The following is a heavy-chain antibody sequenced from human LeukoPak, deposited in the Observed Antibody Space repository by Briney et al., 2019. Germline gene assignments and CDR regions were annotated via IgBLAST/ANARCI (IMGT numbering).Heavy chain of an antibody. CDR3: ARKTDHQTGGDY. CDR2: IYSGGST. V-gene: IGHV3-66*01. CDR1: GFSVSRNY. D-gene: IGHD1-1*01. Sequence: GGSLRLSCAASGFSVSRNYMTWVRQAPGEGLEWVSLIYSGGSTSYADSVKGRFTISRDNSKNTLYLQMNSLRAEDTTVYYCARKTDHQTGGDYWGQGTLVTVSS. J-gene: IGHJ4*02.